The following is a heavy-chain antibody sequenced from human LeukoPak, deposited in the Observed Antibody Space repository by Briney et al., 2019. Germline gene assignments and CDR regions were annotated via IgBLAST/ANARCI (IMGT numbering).Heavy chain of an antibody. Sequence: PGGSLRLSCAVSGFTFSSYVMSWVRQAPGKGLEWVSTISGGGGTYYADSVKSRFTVSRDNSKNTLYLQMNSLRVEDTAVYYCAKWKSATGGFDYWGQGTLVTVSS. CDR3: AKWKSATGGFDY. V-gene: IGHV3-23*01. J-gene: IGHJ4*02. CDR1: GFTFSSYV. D-gene: IGHD1-14*01. CDR2: ISGGGGT.